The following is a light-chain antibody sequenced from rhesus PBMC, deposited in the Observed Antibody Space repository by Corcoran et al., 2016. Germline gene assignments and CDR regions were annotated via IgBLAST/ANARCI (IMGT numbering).Light chain of an antibody. CDR3: QRGTSHAPT. CDR1: QCISSY. V-gene: IGKV1-32*02. J-gene: IGKJ3*01. Sequence: DIQMSQSPSSLAASIGDRVTITCWASQCISSYFKWYQQKRGKAPNILSYYEKRLARGVTYRFSGGGTWRDFTPAIRTLEPYECATYFYQRGTSHAPTFGPAAKLVIK. CDR2: YEK.